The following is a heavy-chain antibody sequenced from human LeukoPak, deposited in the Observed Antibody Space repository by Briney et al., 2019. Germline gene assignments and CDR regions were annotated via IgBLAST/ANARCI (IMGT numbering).Heavy chain of an antibody. V-gene: IGHV1-46*01. Sequence: GASVKVSCKASGYTFTSYYMHWVRQAPGQGLEWMGIINPSGGSTSYAQKFQGRVTMTRDTSISTAYMELSRLRSDDTAVYYCAIIEKVVAVAGTFDYWGQGTLVTVSS. D-gene: IGHD6-19*01. J-gene: IGHJ4*02. CDR1: GYTFTSYY. CDR3: AIIEKVVAVAGTFDY. CDR2: INPSGGST.